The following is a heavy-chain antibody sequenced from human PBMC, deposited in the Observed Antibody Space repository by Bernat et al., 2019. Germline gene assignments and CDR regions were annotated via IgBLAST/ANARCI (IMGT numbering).Heavy chain of an antibody. CDR2: IYHSGST. V-gene: IGHV4-4*02. J-gene: IGHJ4*02. CDR1: GGSISSTNW. D-gene: IGHD6-6*01. Sequence: QVQLQESGPGLVKPSETLSLTCAVSGGSISSTNWWSWVRQPPGKGLEWIGEIYHSGSTNYKPSLKSRVTISVDKSKNQFSLKLSSVTAADTAVYYCAARTTSLLAVRLPIDYWGQGTLVTVS. CDR3: AARTTSLLAVRLPIDY.